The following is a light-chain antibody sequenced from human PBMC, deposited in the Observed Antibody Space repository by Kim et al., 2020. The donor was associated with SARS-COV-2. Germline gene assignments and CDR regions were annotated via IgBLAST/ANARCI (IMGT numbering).Light chain of an antibody. J-gene: IGKJ4*01. Sequence: VSPGESPTLACRASQSVSTYLALYQQKPGQAPRLLIYGASARATGIPARFSGSGSGTEFTLSISSLQSEDFAVYYCQQYNAWPLTFGGGTKVDIK. CDR2: GAS. CDR1: QSVSTY. CDR3: QQYNAWPLT. V-gene: IGKV3-15*01.